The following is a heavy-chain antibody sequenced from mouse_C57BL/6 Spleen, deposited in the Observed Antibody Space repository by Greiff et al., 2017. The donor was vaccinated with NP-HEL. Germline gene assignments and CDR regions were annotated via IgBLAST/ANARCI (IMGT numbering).Heavy chain of an antibody. Sequence: QVQLQQPGAELVKPGASVKLSCKASGYTFTSYWMHWVKQRPGRGLEWIGSSDPNSGGTKYNEKFKSKATLTVDKPSSTAYMQLSSLTSEDSAVYYCALGDGNYDWFAYWGQGTLVTVSA. D-gene: IGHD2-1*01. CDR3: ALGDGNYDWFAY. V-gene: IGHV1-72*01. CDR1: GYTFTSYW. CDR2: SDPNSGGT. J-gene: IGHJ3*01.